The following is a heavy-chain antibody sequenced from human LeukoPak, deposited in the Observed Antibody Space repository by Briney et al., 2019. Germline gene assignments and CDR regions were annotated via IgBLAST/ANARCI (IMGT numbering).Heavy chain of an antibody. CDR3: ARVRGPTVTTMYFDY. Sequence: GGSLRLSCAASGFTFITYWMHWVRQAPGKGLVWVSSINSDGSTTTYADSVKGRFTISRDDAKNSLSLHMNSLRAEDTAVYYCARVRGPTVTTMYFDYWGQGTLVTVSS. CDR1: GFTFITYW. D-gene: IGHD4-17*01. CDR2: INSDGSTT. V-gene: IGHV3-74*01. J-gene: IGHJ4*02.